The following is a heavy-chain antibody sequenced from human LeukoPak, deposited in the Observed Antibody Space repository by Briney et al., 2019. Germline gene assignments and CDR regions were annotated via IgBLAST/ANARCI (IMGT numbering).Heavy chain of an antibody. CDR1: GFTFSSYE. V-gene: IGHV3-48*03. Sequence: GGSLRLSCAASGFTFSSYEMNWVCQAPGKGLEWVSYISSSGSTIYYADSVKGRFTISRDNAKNSLYLQMNSLRAEDTAVYYCASLPSYSSSWYSWGQGTLVTVSS. D-gene: IGHD6-13*01. J-gene: IGHJ5*02. CDR3: ASLPSYSSSWYS. CDR2: ISSSGSTI.